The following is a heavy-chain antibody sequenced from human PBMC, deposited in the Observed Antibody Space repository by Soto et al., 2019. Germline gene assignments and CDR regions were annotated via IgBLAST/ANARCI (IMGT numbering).Heavy chain of an antibody. D-gene: IGHD3-22*01. CDR1: GFTFDDYT. CDR3: AKEVYDSSGYYSDYYYGMDV. J-gene: IGHJ6*02. CDR2: ISWDGGST. V-gene: IGHV3-43*01. Sequence: GGSLRLSCAASGFTFDDYTMHWVRQAPGKGLEWVSLISWDGGSTYYADSVKGRFTISRDNSKNSLYLQMNSLRTEDTALYYGAKEVYDSSGYYSDYYYGMDVWGQGTTVTVSS.